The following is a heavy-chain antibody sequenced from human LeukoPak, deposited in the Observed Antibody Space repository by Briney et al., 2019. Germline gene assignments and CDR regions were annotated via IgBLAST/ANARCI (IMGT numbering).Heavy chain of an antibody. J-gene: IGHJ5*02. CDR2: MNPNSGNT. CDR3: ARDLGYCSSTSCHSRFDP. D-gene: IGHD2-2*02. V-gene: IGHV1-8*01. CDR1: GYTFTSYD. Sequence: ASVKVSCKASGYTFTSYDINWVRQATGQGLEWMGWMNPNSGNTGYAQKFQGRVTMTRNTSISTAYMELSSLRSEDTAVYYCARDLGYCSSTSCHSRFDPWGQGTLVTVSP.